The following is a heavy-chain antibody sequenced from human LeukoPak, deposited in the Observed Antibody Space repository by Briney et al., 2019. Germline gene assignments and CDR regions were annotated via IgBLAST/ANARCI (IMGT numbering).Heavy chain of an antibody. D-gene: IGHD2-21*02. CDR2: ISNSGTT. CDR3: ARDVVVTSSPDAFDI. J-gene: IGHJ3*02. Sequence: SETLSLTCAVSGDSVTSGGYYWTWIRHHPGKGLEWIGYISNSGTTSYNPSLKSRVSISVNTSDNQFSLRLTSVTAADTAVYYCARDVVVTSSPDAFDIWGQGTMVTVSS. CDR1: GDSVTSGGYY. V-gene: IGHV4-31*11.